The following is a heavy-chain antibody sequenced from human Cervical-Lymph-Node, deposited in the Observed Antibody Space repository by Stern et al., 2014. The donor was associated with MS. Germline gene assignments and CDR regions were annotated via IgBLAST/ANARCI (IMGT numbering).Heavy chain of an antibody. Sequence: DQLVESGAEVKKPGSSVKVSCKASGGTFSSYAISWVRQAPGQGLEWMGGIIPIFGTANYAQKVQGRGTINADDSPSTAYMELSSLRSEDTAVYYCARGELKEGLVRGMDVWGQGTTVPVSS. CDR2: IIPIFGTA. CDR1: GGTFSSYA. D-gene: IGHD1-26*01. V-gene: IGHV1-69*01. CDR3: ARGELKEGLVRGMDV. J-gene: IGHJ6*02.